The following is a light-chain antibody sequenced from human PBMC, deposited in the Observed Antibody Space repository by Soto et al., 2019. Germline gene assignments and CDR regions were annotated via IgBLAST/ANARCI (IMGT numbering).Light chain of an antibody. J-gene: IGKJ1*01. CDR2: AAF. Sequence: DIQMTQSPSSMSASVGDRVTITCQASQAIRNDLGWYQQKQGKDPKRLIYAAFSLDSEVPLRFSGSGSGREFALSISSLQTEDCATYYCLRHNTYPLTVRQGIKGEIK. V-gene: IGKV1-17*01. CDR1: QAIRND. CDR3: LRHNTYPLT.